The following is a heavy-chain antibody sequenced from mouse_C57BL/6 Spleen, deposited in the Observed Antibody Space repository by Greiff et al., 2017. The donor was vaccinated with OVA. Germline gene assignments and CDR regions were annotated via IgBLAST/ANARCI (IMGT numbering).Heavy chain of an antibody. CDR1: GYTFTSYW. D-gene: IGHD2-4*01. V-gene: IGHV1-53*01. CDR3: ARERLGIYYDYDGGLDY. J-gene: IGHJ2*01. Sequence: QVQLQQPGTELVKPGASVKLSCKASGYTFTSYWMHWVKQRPGQGLEWIGNINPSNGGTNYNETFKSKATLTVDKSSSTAYMQLSSLTSEDSAVYSCARERLGIYYDYDGGLDYWGKGTTLTVSS. CDR2: INPSNGGT.